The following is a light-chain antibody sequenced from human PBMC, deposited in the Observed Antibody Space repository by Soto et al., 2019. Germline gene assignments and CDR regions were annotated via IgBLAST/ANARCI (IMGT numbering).Light chain of an antibody. Sequence: EIVLTQSPVTLSLSPGERATLSCRASQSISGYLAWYQQKPGQAPRLLIYDVSNRATGIPARFSGSGSGTDFTLTISSLEPEDFAIYYCQQYDKLPPAFGQGTKVDIK. J-gene: IGKJ1*01. V-gene: IGKV3-11*01. CDR2: DVS. CDR3: QQYDKLPPA. CDR1: QSISGY.